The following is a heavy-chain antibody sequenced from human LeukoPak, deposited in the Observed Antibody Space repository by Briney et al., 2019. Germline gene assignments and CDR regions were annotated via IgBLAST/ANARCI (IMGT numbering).Heavy chain of an antibody. V-gene: IGHV4-34*01. CDR1: GGSFSGYY. J-gene: IGHJ4*02. D-gene: IGHD5-24*01. Sequence: SETLSLTCAVYGGSFSGYYWSWIRQPPGKGLEWIGSIYYYNPSLKSRVIVSSDTSKNQFSLKLSSVTAADTAVYYCARAVRWLRPAEYYFDYWGQGTLVTVSS. CDR3: ARAVRWLRPAEYYFDY. CDR2: IY.